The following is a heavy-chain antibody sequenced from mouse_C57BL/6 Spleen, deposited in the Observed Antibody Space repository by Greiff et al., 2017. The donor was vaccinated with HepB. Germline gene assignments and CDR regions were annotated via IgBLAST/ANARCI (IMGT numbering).Heavy chain of an antibody. CDR3: AAITTDSGFAY. J-gene: IGHJ3*01. Sequence: VQLQQSGPELVKPGASVKISCKASGYAFSRSWMNWVKQRPGKGLEWIGRIYPGDGDTNYNGKCKGKATLTADTSSSTAYMQLSSLTSEDSAVYVCAAITTDSGFAYWGQGTLGTVSA. CDR2: IYPGDGDT. D-gene: IGHD1-1*01. V-gene: IGHV1-82*01. CDR1: GYAFSRSW.